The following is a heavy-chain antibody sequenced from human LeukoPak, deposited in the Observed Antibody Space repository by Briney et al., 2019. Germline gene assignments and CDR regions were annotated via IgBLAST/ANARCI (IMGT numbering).Heavy chain of an antibody. CDR2: IYYSGST. Sequence: PSETLSLTCTVSGGSISIYYWSWIRQPPGKGLEWIGYIYYSGSTNYNPSLKSRVTISVDTSENQFSLKLSSVTAADTAVYYCARGMNSGWSYWFDPWGQGTLVTVSS. J-gene: IGHJ5*02. CDR3: ARGMNSGWSYWFDP. V-gene: IGHV4-59*01. CDR1: GGSISIYY. D-gene: IGHD6-19*01.